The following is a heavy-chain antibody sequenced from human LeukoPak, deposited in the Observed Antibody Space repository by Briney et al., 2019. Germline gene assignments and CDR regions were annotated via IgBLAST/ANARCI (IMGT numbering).Heavy chain of an antibody. D-gene: IGHD6-13*01. V-gene: IGHV5-51*01. J-gene: IGHJ4*02. CDR2: IYPGDSDT. CDR3: VRFGLTSSLDY. Sequence: GESLKISCKISGYRLTNNWIGWVRQVPGKGLEWMGLIYPGDSDTRYSPSSQGQVTFSVDASISTAYLQLSGLRASDTAIYYCVRFGLTSSLDYWGQGTLVTVSS. CDR1: GYRLTNNW.